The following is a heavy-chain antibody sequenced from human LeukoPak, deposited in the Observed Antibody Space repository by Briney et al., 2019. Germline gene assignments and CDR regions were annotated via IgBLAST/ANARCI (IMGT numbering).Heavy chain of an antibody. Sequence: GSLRLSCAASGFTFSDYALIWVRQAPGKGLEWIGSMYYSGSTYINPSLKSRVTISLDTSKSQSSLKVTSVTAADTAVYCCTRGNSIAAGGQWGQGTLVTVSS. CDR3: TRGNSIAAGGQ. J-gene: IGHJ4*02. D-gene: IGHD6-13*01. V-gene: IGHV4-38-2*01. CDR1: GFTFSDYA. CDR2: MYYSGST.